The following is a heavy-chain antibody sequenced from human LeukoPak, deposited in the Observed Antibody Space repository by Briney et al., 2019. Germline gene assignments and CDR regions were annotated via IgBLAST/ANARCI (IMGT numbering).Heavy chain of an antibody. D-gene: IGHD2-21*02. CDR2: INPNSGDA. CDR3: ARDLYFCGGDR. J-gene: IGHJ1*01. V-gene: IGHV1-2*02. CDR1: GYTFNGYY. Sequence: ASVKVSCKASGYTFNGYYMNWVRQATGQGLEWIGWINPNSGDANYPRKFQGRLTMSRDTSISTAYMELSRLRSDDTAVYYCARDLYFCGGDRWGQGTLVTVSS.